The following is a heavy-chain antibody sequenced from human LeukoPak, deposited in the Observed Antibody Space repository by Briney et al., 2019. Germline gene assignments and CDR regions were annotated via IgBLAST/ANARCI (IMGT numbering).Heavy chain of an antibody. CDR2: IKPNTDGGTA. J-gene: IGHJ4*02. D-gene: IGHD2/OR15-2a*01. CDR3: ATYPQNRH. V-gene: IGHV3-15*01. Sequence: PGGSLRLSCAASGFTVSINYMSWVRQAPGKGLEWLGRIKPNTDGGTAAYAAPVEDRFTISRDDLKGMLYLQMNSLKIEDTAVYYCATYPQNRHWGQGTLVTVSS. CDR1: GFTVSINY.